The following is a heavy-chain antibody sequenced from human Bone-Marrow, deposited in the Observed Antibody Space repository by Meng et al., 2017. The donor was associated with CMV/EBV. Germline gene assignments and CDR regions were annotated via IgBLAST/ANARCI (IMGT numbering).Heavy chain of an antibody. CDR2: IYTSGST. CDR3: ARDIVVVPAASTGWFDP. J-gene: IGHJ5*02. D-gene: IGHD2-2*01. CDR1: GYISSYY. V-gene: IGHV4-4*07. Sequence: GYISSYYWSWIRQPAGKGLEWIGRIYTSGSTNYNPSLKSRVTMSVDTSKNQFSLKLSSVTAADTAVYYCARDIVVVPAASTGWFDPWGQGTLVTVSS.